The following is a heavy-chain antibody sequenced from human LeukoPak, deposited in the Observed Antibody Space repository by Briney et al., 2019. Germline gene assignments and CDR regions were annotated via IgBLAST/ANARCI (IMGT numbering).Heavy chain of an antibody. D-gene: IGHD4-11*01. CDR3: AKERASRLPFDY. J-gene: IGHJ4*02. Sequence: GGSLRLSCAASGFTFSNYGMNWVRQAPGKGLEWVTAISANGGNTYYADSVKGRSTISRDNSKDTLSLQMNSLRAEDTAVYYCAKERASRLPFDYWGQGTLVTVSS. CDR2: ISANGGNT. CDR1: GFTFSNYG. V-gene: IGHV3-23*01.